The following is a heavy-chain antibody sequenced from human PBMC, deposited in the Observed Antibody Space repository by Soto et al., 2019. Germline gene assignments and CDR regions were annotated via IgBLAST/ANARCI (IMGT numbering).Heavy chain of an antibody. CDR1: GGSFSDYY. D-gene: IGHD6-6*01. CDR2: INHSGST. J-gene: IGHJ4*02. CDR3: ARTSRFAY. V-gene: IGHV4-34*01. Sequence: QVLLQQWGAGLLKPSETLSLTCAVYGGSFSDYYWSWIRQPPGKGLEWIGEINHSGSTNYNPSLXSXVXXSVAPSKSQFSLRLSSVTAADTAVYYCARTSRFAYWGQGTLVTVSS.